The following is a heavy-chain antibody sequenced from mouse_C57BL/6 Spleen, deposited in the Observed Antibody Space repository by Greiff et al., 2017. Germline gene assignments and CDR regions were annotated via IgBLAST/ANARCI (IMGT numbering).Heavy chain of an antibody. D-gene: IGHD3-2*02. V-gene: IGHV1-53*01. CDR1: GYSFTSYW. CDR3: ARCRPCYFDY. J-gene: IGHJ2*01. Sequence: QVQLKQPGPELVKPGASVKLSCKASGYSFTSYWMHWVKQRPGKGLEWIGNINPSNGGTNYNEKFKSKATLTVDTSSSTGYIQLISLTSEDSAVSYCARCRPCYFDYWGQGTTLTVSS. CDR2: INPSNGGT.